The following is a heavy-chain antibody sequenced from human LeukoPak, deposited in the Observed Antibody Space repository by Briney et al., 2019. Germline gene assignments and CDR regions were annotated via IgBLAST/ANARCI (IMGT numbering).Heavy chain of an antibody. CDR2: IYYSGST. CDR3: ARTTYYYDSSGPPSYLDY. CDR1: GGSFSGYY. J-gene: IGHJ4*02. Sequence: PSETLSLTCAVYGGSFSGYYWSWIRQPPGKGLEWIGYIYYSGSTYYNPSLKSRVTISVDTSKNQFSLKLSSVTAADTAVYYCARTTYYYDSSGPPSYLDYWGQGTLVTVSS. V-gene: IGHV4-34*09. D-gene: IGHD3-22*01.